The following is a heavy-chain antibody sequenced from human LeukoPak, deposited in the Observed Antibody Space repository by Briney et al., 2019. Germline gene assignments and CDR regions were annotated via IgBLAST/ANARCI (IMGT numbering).Heavy chain of an antibody. J-gene: IGHJ4*02. D-gene: IGHD5-18*01. CDR3: ARAPLWVENLYHTAMVRYYFDY. CDR1: GDSVSSNSAA. CDR2: TYYRSKWYN. V-gene: IGHV6-1*01. Sequence: SQTLSLTCAISGDSVSSNSAAWNWIRQSPSRGLEWLGRTYYRSKWYNDYAVSVKSRITINPDTSKNQFSLQLNSVTPEDTAVYYCARAPLWVENLYHTAMVRYYFDYWGQGTLVTVSS.